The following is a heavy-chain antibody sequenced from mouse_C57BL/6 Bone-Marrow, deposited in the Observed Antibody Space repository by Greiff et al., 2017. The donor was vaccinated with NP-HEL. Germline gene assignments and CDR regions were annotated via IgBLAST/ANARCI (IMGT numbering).Heavy chain of an antibody. CDR3: ARGYYGSSYHWYFGV. Sequence: QVQLQQPGAELVRPGTSVKLSCKASGYTFTSYWMHWVKQRPGQGLEWIGVIDPSDSYTNYNQKFKGKATLTVDTSSSTAYMQLSSLTSGDSAVYYGARGYYGSSYHWYFGVWGTGTTVTVSS. CDR2: IDPSDSYT. V-gene: IGHV1-59*01. D-gene: IGHD1-1*01. CDR1: GYTFTSYW. J-gene: IGHJ1*03.